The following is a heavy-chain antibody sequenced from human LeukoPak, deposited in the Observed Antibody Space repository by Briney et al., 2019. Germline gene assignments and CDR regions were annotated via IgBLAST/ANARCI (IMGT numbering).Heavy chain of an antibody. V-gene: IGHV3-7*01. CDR1: GFTFSSYW. Sequence: GGSLRLSCAASGFTFSSYWMSWVRQAPGKGLEWVAHIKQHGSDKYYADSVKGRFTISRDNAKNTLYLQKNTMRDEETAVYDCARDVIAVRPGDYWGQGTLVTVSS. D-gene: IGHD6-6*01. CDR3: ARDVIAVRPGDY. CDR2: IKQHGSDK. J-gene: IGHJ4*02.